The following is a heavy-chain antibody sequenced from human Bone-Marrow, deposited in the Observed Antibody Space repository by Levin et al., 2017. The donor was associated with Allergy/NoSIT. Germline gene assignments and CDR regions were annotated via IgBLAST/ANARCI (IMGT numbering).Heavy chain of an antibody. D-gene: IGHD5-12*01. CDR2: ISAYNGNT. V-gene: IGHV1-18*01. Sequence: GESLKISCKASGYTFTSYGISWVRQAPGQGLEWMGWISAYNGNTNYAQKLQGRVTMTTDTSTSTAYMELRSLRSDDTAVYYCARGGGQWLLREVDYWGQGTLVTVSS. CDR1: GYTFTSYG. CDR3: ARGGGQWLLREVDY. J-gene: IGHJ4*02.